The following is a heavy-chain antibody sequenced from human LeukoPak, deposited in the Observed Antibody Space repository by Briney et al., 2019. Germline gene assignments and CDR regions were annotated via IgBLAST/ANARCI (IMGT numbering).Heavy chain of an antibody. CDR2: ISYDGSNK. CDR3: ARDFREYCSGGSCFVDV. D-gene: IGHD2-15*01. V-gene: IGHV3-30*04. J-gene: IGHJ6*04. CDR1: GFTFSSYA. Sequence: VGSLRLSCAAPGFTFSSYAMHWVRQAPGKGRGWVAVISYDGSNKYYADSVKGGFTISRDTSTNTLYLQKNTLRAEDTAVYYCARDFREYCSGGSCFVDVWGKGTTVTVSS.